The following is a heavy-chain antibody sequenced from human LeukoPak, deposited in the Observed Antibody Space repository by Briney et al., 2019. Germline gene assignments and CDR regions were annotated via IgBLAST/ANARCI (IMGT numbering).Heavy chain of an antibody. CDR2: ISYDGSNK. CDR1: GFTFNSYE. Sequence: PGGSLRLSCAASGFTFNSYEKHWVRQAPGKGLEWVAVISYDGSNKYYADFVKGRFTFSRDNSKNTVHLQMNSLRAGDTAVYYCARGRSRERAYGMDVWGPGTTVTVSS. CDR3: ARGRSRERAYGMDV. D-gene: IGHD6-6*01. V-gene: IGHV3-30-3*01. J-gene: IGHJ6*02.